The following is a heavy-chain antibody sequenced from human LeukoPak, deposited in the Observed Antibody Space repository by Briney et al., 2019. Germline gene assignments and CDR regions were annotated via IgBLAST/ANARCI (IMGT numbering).Heavy chain of an antibody. V-gene: IGHV3-33*03. J-gene: IGHJ4*02. CDR3: AKEAHLYDILTGYHYYFDY. Sequence: GGSLRLSCAASGFTFSSYGMHWVRQVPGKGLEWVAVIWSDGSTKYYADSVKGRFTISRDNAKNSLYLQVNSLRAEDTAVYYCAKEAHLYDILTGYHYYFDYWGQGTLVTVSS. D-gene: IGHD3-9*01. CDR2: IWSDGSTK. CDR1: GFTFSSYG.